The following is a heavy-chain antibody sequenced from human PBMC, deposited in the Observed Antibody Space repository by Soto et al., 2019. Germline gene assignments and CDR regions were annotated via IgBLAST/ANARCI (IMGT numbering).Heavy chain of an antibody. D-gene: IGHD5-12*01. CDR3: ARGSGYSGYDPYYYGMDV. J-gene: IGHJ6*02. CDR2: IYYSGST. CDR1: GGSISSYY. Sequence: SETLSLTCTVSGGSISSYYWSWIRQPPGKGLEWIGYIYYSGSTNYNPSLKSRVTISVDTSKNQFSLKLSSVTAADTAVCYCARGSGYSGYDPYYYGMDVWGQGTTVTVS. V-gene: IGHV4-59*01.